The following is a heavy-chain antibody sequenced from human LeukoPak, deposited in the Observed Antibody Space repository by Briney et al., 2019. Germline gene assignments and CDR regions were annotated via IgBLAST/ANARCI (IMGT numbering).Heavy chain of an antibody. D-gene: IGHD3-22*01. V-gene: IGHV4-34*01. CDR3: ARAQYYYDSSAFDI. Sequence: SETLSLTCAVYGGSFSVFDWSWIRQPPGKGLEWIGEIDHSGSTTYNPSLKSRVTISMDTSKSQFSLKLSSVTAADTAAYYCARAQYYYDSSAFDIWAKGQWSPSLQ. J-gene: IGHJ3*02. CDR2: IDHSGST. CDR1: GGSFSVFD.